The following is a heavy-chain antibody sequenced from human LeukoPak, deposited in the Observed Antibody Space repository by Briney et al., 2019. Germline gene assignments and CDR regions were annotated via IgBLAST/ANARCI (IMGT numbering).Heavy chain of an antibody. D-gene: IGHD5-18*01. CDR3: AKDTSYGAFDY. J-gene: IGHJ4*02. Sequence: PGGSLRLSCAASGFTFSSYGMHWVRQAPGKGLEWVAAISYDGSNKYYADSVKGRFTISRDNSKNTLYLQMNSLRAEDTAVYYCAKDTSYGAFDYWGQGTLVTVSS. CDR1: GFTFSSYG. V-gene: IGHV3-30*18. CDR2: ISYDGSNK.